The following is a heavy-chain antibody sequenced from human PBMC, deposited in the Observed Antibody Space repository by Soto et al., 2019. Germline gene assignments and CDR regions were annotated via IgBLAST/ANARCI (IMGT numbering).Heavy chain of an antibody. CDR2: IYYSGST. Sequence: SETLSLTCTVSGGSISSYYWSWIRQPPGKGLEWIGYIYYSGSTNYNPSLKSRVTISVDTSKNQFSLKLSSVTAADTAVYYCARVGYDFLSGYSPTRRAYYYYYYMDVWGKGTTVTVSS. D-gene: IGHD3-3*01. CDR3: ARVGYDFLSGYSPTRRAYYYYYYMDV. V-gene: IGHV4-59*01. J-gene: IGHJ6*03. CDR1: GGSISSYY.